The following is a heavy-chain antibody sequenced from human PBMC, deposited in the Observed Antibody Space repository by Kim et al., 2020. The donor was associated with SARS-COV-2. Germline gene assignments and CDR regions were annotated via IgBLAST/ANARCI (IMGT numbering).Heavy chain of an antibody. D-gene: IGHD3-3*01. Sequence: ASVKVSCKASGYTFSNYAMHWVRQAPGQRLEWMGWINAGSGNTEYSQKFQGRLIITRDTSASTAYMELGSLRSEDTAVYYCARGGAVLRFLEWLSSYFDY. CDR2: INAGSGNT. CDR1: GYTFSNYA. V-gene: IGHV1-3*01. CDR3: ARGGAVLRFLEWLSSYFDY. J-gene: IGHJ4*01.